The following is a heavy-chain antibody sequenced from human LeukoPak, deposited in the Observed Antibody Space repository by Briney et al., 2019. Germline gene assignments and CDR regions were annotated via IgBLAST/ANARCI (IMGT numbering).Heavy chain of an antibody. Sequence: SATLSLTCTVSGDSIISNIYWWDWVRLPPGKGLEWIGATFYTGRTFYNPSLKSRVTISVDTSKNQFSLDLNSATAADTAAYYCARRRHNFDFYNVWGQGTRVLVSS. CDR3: ARRRHNFDFYNV. J-gene: IGHJ3*01. CDR1: GDSIISNIYW. D-gene: IGHD3/OR15-3a*01. V-gene: IGHV4-39*01. CDR2: TFYTGRT.